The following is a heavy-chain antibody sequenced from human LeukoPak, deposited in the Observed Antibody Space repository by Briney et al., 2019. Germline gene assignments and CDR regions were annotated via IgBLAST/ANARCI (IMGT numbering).Heavy chain of an antibody. J-gene: IGHJ6*02. CDR1: GGSISSYY. CDR2: IYYSGST. D-gene: IGHD6-19*01. Sequence: SETLSLTCTVSGGSISSYYWSWIRQPPGKGLEWIGYIYYSGSTNYNPSLKSRVTISVDTSKNQFSLKLSSVTAADTAVYYCARVAVAGTLYYYYGMDVWGQGTTVTVSS. CDR3: ARVAVAGTLYYYYGMDV. V-gene: IGHV4-59*01.